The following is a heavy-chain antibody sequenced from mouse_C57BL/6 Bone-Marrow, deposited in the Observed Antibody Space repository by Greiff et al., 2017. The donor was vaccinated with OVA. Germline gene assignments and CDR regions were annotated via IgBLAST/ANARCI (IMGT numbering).Heavy chain of an antibody. V-gene: IGHV1-19*01. D-gene: IGHD1-1*01. J-gene: IGHJ4*01. CDR3: ARTLRYYAMDY. Sequence: VQLKQSGPVLVKPGASVKMSCKASGYTFTDYYMNWVKQSHGQSLEWIGVIDPYNGGTSYNQKFKGKATLTVDKSSSTAYLELNSLTSEDSAVYYCARTLRYYAMDYWGQGTSVTVSS. CDR1: GYTFTDYY. CDR2: IDPYNGGT.